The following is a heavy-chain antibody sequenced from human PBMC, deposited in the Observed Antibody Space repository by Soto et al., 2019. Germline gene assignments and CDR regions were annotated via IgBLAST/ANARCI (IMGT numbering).Heavy chain of an antibody. J-gene: IGHJ4*02. Sequence: LRLSCAASGFSFSISPMHWVRQAPGKGPEWVALISYDGTNKFYADSVKGRFTISRDNSKSTLYLQVDSLRPEDAAVYYCARDPKTSGGQNWAFNYFDSWGQGTLVTVSS. CDR1: GFSFSISP. D-gene: IGHD7-27*01. V-gene: IGHV3-30-3*01. CDR2: ISYDGTNK. CDR3: ARDPKTSGGQNWAFNYFDS.